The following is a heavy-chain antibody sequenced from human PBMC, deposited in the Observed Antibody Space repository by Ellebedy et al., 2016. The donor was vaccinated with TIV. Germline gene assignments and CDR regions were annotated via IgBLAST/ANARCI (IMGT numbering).Heavy chain of an antibody. CDR1: GFTFSSYA. V-gene: IGHV3-21*01. Sequence: GESLKISCTTSGFTFSSYAMSWVRQAPGKGLEWVSSISSSSSYIYYADSVKGRFTISRDNAKNSLYLQMNSLRAEDTAVYYCARDDLQNDYSKDYWGQGTLVTVSS. CDR3: ARDDLQNDYSKDY. J-gene: IGHJ4*02. CDR2: ISSSSSYI. D-gene: IGHD4-11*01.